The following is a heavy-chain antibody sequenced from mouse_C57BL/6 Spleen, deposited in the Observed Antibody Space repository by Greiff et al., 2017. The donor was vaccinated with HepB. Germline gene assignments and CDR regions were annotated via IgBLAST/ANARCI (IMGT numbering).Heavy chain of an antibody. Sequence: QVQLQQPGAELVKPGASVKLSCKASGYTFTSYWMQWVKQRPGQGLEWIGEIDPSDSYTNYNQKFKGKATLTVDTSSSTAYMQLSSLTSEDSAVYYCARVPRQLGAYWGQGTLVTVSA. CDR2: IDPSDSYT. D-gene: IGHD3-3*01. J-gene: IGHJ3*01. CDR3: ARVPRQLGAY. V-gene: IGHV1-50*01. CDR1: GYTFTSYW.